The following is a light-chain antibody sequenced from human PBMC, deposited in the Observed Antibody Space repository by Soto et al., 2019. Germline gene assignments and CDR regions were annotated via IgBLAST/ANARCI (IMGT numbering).Light chain of an antibody. V-gene: IGLV4-69*02. CDR1: SGHSSYV. J-gene: IGLJ3*02. Sequence: QPVLTQSPSASASLGASVNLTCTLSSGHSSYVIAWHQQQPGKGPRYLMKINNDGGHSKGDGIPDRFSASSSGAERSLTISSLQSEDEADYYCQTWGTGMGVFGGGTKLTVL. CDR3: QTWGTGMGV. CDR2: INNDGGH.